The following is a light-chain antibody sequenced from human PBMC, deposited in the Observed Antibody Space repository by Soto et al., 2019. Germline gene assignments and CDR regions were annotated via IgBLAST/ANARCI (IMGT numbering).Light chain of an antibody. J-gene: IGKJ1*01. V-gene: IGKV1-27*01. Sequence: DIQLTQSPSFLSASVGDRVTITCRASQGISSYLAWYQQKPGKAPKLLIYAASTLQGGVPSRFSGSGSGTDFTLTISSLQPEDVATYYCQKYNSAPWTFGQGTKVEIK. CDR2: AAS. CDR3: QKYNSAPWT. CDR1: QGISSY.